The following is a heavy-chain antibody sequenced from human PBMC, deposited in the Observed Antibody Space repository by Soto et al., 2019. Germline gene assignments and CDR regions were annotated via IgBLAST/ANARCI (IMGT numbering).Heavy chain of an antibody. J-gene: IGHJ6*02. Sequence: EVQLVESGGGLVKPGGSLRLSCAASGFTFSNAWMNWVRQAPGKGLEWVGRIKSKTDGGTTDYAAPVKGRFTISRDHSKHTLHLQMNSLKTEDTAVYYCTTEMGYNIRPFCMDVWGQGNTVTVSS. V-gene: IGHV3-15*07. CDR2: IKSKTDGGTT. CDR1: GFTFSNAW. D-gene: IGHD5-18*01. CDR3: TTEMGYNIRPFCMDV.